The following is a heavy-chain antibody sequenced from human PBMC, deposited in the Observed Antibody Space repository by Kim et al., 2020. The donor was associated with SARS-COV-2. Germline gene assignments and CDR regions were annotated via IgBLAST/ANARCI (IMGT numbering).Heavy chain of an antibody. D-gene: IGHD3-16*02. CDR1: GFTFSNAW. Sequence: GGSLRLSCAASGFTFSNAWMSWVRQAPGKGLEWVGRIKSKTDGGTTDYAAPVKGRFTISRDDSKNTLYLQMNSLKTEDTAVYYCTTPITFGGVIVMSYYYYGMDVWGQGTTVTVSS. CDR2: IKSKTDGGTT. V-gene: IGHV3-15*01. J-gene: IGHJ6*02. CDR3: TTPITFGGVIVMSYYYYGMDV.